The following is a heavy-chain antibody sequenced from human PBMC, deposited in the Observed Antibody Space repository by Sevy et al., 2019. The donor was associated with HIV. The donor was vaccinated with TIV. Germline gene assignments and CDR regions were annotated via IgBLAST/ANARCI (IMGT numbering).Heavy chain of an antibody. Sequence: GESLKISCKGSGYSFTSYWIGWVRQMPGKGLEWMGIIYPGDSDTRYSPSFQGQVTISADKSISTAYLQWSSLKASDAAMYYCARQYSSSWYSFDYWGQGTLVTVSS. J-gene: IGHJ4*02. D-gene: IGHD6-13*01. V-gene: IGHV5-51*01. CDR3: ARQYSSSWYSFDY. CDR2: IYPGDSDT. CDR1: GYSFTSYW.